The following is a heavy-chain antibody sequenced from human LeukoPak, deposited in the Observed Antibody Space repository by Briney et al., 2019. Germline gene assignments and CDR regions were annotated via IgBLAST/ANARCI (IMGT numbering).Heavy chain of an antibody. CDR1: GFTFTNAW. CDR3: AKDFHSDDPLGYMDV. V-gene: IGHV3-23*01. D-gene: IGHD1-1*01. J-gene: IGHJ6*03. Sequence: PGGSLRLSCAASGFTFTNAWMSWVRQAPGKGLEWVSAISGSGGSTYYADSVKGRFTISRDNSKNTLYLQMNSLRAEDTAVYYCAKDFHSDDPLGYMDVWGKGTTVTVSS. CDR2: ISGSGGST.